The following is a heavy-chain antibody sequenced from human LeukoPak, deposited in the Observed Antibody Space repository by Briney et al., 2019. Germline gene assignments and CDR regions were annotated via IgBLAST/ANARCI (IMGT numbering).Heavy chain of an antibody. D-gene: IGHD1-26*01. CDR3: ARGGNKWELLINY. Sequence: PGGSLRLSCAASGFTFSSYAMSWVRQAPGKGLEWVSAISGSGGSTYYADSVKGRFTISRDNAKNSLYLQMNSLRAEDTAVYYCARGGNKWELLINYWGQGTLVTVSS. J-gene: IGHJ4*02. CDR2: ISGSGGST. CDR1: GFTFSSYA. V-gene: IGHV3-23*01.